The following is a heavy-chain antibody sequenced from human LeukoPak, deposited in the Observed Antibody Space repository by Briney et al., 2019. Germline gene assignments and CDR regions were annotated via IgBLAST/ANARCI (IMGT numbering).Heavy chain of an antibody. J-gene: IGHJ4*02. CDR2: INHSGST. CDR1: GGSFSGYY. Sequence: PSETLSLTCAVYGGSFSGYYWSWIRQPPGKGLEWIGEINHSGSTNYNPSLKSRVTISVDTSKSQFSLKLSSATAADTAVYYCARGGDTPFDYWGQGTLVTVSS. D-gene: IGHD5-18*01. CDR3: ARGGDTPFDY. V-gene: IGHV4-34*01.